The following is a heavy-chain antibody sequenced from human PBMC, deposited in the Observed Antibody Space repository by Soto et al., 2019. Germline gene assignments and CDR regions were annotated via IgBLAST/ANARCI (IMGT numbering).Heavy chain of an antibody. CDR2: IRSKSHGGTT. D-gene: IGHD2-15*01. Sequence: EVQLVESGGALVQPGRSLRLSCTASGFTFSDYAMSWFRQAPGMGPEWVGLIRSKSHGGTTEYAASVKGRFTISRDDSISIAYLQMNRLKTGDTALYYCTIDFSLVVVTAENLPVDSWGQGILVTVSS. J-gene: IGHJ4*02. CDR1: GFTFSDYA. V-gene: IGHV3-49*03. CDR3: TIDFSLVVVTAENLPVDS.